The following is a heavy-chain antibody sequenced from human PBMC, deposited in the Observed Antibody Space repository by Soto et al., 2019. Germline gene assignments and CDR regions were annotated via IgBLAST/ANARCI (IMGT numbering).Heavy chain of an antibody. V-gene: IGHV3-9*01. D-gene: IGHD3-3*01. CDR2: ISWNSGSI. CDR3: AKSGSGYPTYYFDY. Sequence: GGSLRLSCAASGFTFDDYAMHWVRQAPGKGLEWVSGISWNSGSIGYADSVKGRFTISRDNAKNSLYLQMNSLRAEDTALYYCAKSGSGYPTYYFDYSGQGPLVTVYS. J-gene: IGHJ4*02. CDR1: GFTFDDYA.